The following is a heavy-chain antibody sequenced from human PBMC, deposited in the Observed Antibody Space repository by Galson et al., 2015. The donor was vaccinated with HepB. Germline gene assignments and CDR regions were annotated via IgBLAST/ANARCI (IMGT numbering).Heavy chain of an antibody. D-gene: IGHD4-11*01. CDR1: GYTFTSYY. Sequence: SVKVSCKASGYTFTSYYMHWVRQAPGQGLEWMGIINPSGGSTSHAQKFQGRVTMTRDTSMSTVYMELSSLRSEDTAVYYCARGDYSNYGYFQHWGQGTLVTVSS. J-gene: IGHJ1*01. CDR2: INPSGGST. CDR3: ARGDYSNYGYFQH. V-gene: IGHV1-46*03.